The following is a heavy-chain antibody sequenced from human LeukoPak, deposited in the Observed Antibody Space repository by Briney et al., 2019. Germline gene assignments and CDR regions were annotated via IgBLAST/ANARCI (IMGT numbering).Heavy chain of an antibody. V-gene: IGHV1-2*02. Sequence: ASVKVSCKASGYTFTGYYMHWVRQAPGQGLEWMGWINPNSGGTNYAQKFQGRVTMTRDTSISTAYMELSRLRSDDTAVYYCARDQFVVVPAAMSRGDMGDDYRGQGTLVTVSS. D-gene: IGHD2-2*01. CDR3: ARDQFVVVPAAMSRGDMGDDY. J-gene: IGHJ4*02. CDR2: INPNSGGT. CDR1: GYTFTGYY.